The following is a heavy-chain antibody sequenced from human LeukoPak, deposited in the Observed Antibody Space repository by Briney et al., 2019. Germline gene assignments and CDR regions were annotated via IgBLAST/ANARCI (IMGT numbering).Heavy chain of an antibody. V-gene: IGHV4-34*01. J-gene: IGHJ4*02. CDR1: GGSFSGYY. CDR2: INHSGST. D-gene: IGHD4-17*01. Sequence: SETLSLTCAVYGGSFSGYYWSWIRQPPGQGLEWIGEINHSGSTKCNPSLKSRVTISVDTPKNQFSLKLSSVTAADTAVYYCTRVPDYGDYADYWGQGTLVTVSS. CDR3: TRVPDYGDYADY.